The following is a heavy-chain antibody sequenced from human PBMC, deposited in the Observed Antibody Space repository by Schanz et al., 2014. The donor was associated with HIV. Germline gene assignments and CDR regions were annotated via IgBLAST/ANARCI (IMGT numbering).Heavy chain of an antibody. D-gene: IGHD3-16*01. CDR3: ARVANWDYYGMDV. J-gene: IGHJ6*02. CDR2: IWYDGSNK. V-gene: IGHV3-33*08. Sequence: VQLVESGGGLVKPGGSLRLSCAASGFTFSSYSMHWLRQAPGKGLKWVAVIWYDGSNKYYADSVKGRFTISRDNSKNTLYLQMNSLRAEDTAVYYCARVANWDYYGMDVWGRGTTVTVSS. CDR1: GFTFSSYS.